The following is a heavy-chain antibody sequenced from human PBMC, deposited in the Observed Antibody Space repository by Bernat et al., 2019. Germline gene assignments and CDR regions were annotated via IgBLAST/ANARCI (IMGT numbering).Heavy chain of an antibody. CDR3: ARGPEYYFDY. Sequence: EVQLVESGGGLVQSGGSLRLSCAASGFTFSSYAMSWVRQAPGKGLGWVSAIGGTGGSTYYADSVKGRFTISRDNSKNTLYLQMNSLRAEDTAVYYCARGPEYYFDYWGQGTLVTVSS. CDR1: GFTFSSYA. J-gene: IGHJ4*02. V-gene: IGHV3-23*04. CDR2: IGGTGGST.